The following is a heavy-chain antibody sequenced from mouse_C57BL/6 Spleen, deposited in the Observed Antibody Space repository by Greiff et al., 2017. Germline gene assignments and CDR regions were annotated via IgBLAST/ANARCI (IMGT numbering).Heavy chain of an antibody. CDR1: GYTFTSYW. V-gene: IGHV1-64*01. CDR2: IHPNSGST. D-gene: IGHD1-1*01. Sequence: VQLQQPGAELVKPGASVKLSCKASGYTFTSYWMHWVKQRPGQGLEWIGMIHPNSGSTNYNEKFKSKATLTVDKSSSTAYMQLSSLTSEDSAVYYCAISGLDYGSSYDWYFDVWGTGTTVTVSS. J-gene: IGHJ1*03. CDR3: AISGLDYGSSYDWYFDV.